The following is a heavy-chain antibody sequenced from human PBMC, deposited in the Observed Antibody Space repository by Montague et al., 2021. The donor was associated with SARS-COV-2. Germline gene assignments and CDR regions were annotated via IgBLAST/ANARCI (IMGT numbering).Heavy chain of an antibody. D-gene: IGHD3-10*01. CDR3: ASRENYGSGSDLHL. CDR1: GFTFSSYA. V-gene: IGHV3-30-3*01. J-gene: IGHJ1*01. Sequence: SLRLSCAASGFTFSSYAMHWVRQAPGKGLEWVAVISEDGSNKYYADSVKGRFTISRDNSKNTLYLQMNSLRAEDTAVYYCASRENYGSGSDLHLWGQGTPVTVSS. CDR2: ISEDGSNK.